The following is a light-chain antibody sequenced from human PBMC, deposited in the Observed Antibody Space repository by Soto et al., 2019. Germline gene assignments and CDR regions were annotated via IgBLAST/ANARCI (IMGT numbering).Light chain of an antibody. Sequence: EIVMTQSPTTLSVSPGERATLSCRASQSVSSNLAWYQQRPGQAPRLLISGASTRATGIPVRFSGSGSGTEFTLTISSLQPEDFAVYYWQQYSNWPLTFGGGTKVEIK. CDR1: QSVSSN. CDR3: QQYSNWPLT. CDR2: GAS. V-gene: IGKV3-15*01. J-gene: IGKJ4*01.